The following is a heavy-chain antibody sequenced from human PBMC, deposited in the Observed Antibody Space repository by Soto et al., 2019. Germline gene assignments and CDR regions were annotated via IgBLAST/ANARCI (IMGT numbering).Heavy chain of an antibody. D-gene: IGHD5-12*01. Sequence: GASVKVSCKASGGTFSSYAISWVRQAPGQGLEWMGGIIPIFGTANYAQKFQGRVTITADESTSTAYMELSSLRSEDTAVYYCARARRWLQLNWFDPWGQGTLVTVSS. CDR1: GGTFSSYA. CDR3: ARARRWLQLNWFDP. J-gene: IGHJ5*02. V-gene: IGHV1-69*13. CDR2: IIPIFGTA.